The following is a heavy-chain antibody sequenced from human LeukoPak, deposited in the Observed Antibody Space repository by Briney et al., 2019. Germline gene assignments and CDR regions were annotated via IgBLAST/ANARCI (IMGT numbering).Heavy chain of an antibody. CDR3: LPMITFGGVIVN. V-gene: IGHV3-21*01. CDR2: ISSSSSYI. J-gene: IGHJ4*02. D-gene: IGHD3-16*02. Sequence: GGSLRLSCAASGFTFSSYSMNWVRQAQGKGLEWVSSISSSSSYIYYADSVKGRFTISRDNAKNSLYLQMNSLRAEDTAVYYCLPMITFGGVIVNWGQGTLVTVSS. CDR1: GFTFSSYS.